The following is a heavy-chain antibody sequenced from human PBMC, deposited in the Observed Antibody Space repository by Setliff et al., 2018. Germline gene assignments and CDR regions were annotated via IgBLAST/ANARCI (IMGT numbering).Heavy chain of an antibody. J-gene: IGHJ6*04. CDR2: IYYTGTT. V-gene: IGHV4-39*07. Sequence: SETLSLTCSVSSGSISSYNYYWGWIRQPPGKGLEWIGNIYYTGTTFYNPSLKSRVTMSVDTSKNQFSLKLTSVTAADTAVYYCARARSRYYNFWSGEMDVWGKGTTVTVSS. D-gene: IGHD3-3*01. CDR1: SGSISSYNYY. CDR3: ARARSRYYNFWSGEMDV.